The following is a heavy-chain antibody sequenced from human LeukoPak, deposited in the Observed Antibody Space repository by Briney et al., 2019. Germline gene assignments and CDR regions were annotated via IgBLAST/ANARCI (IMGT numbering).Heavy chain of an antibody. CDR2: INPSGGST. Sequence: ASVKVSCKASGYNFISYYMHWVRQAPGQGLEWMGIINPSGGSTSYAQKFQARVTMTRDTSTSTVYMELSSLKSEDTAVYYCARDEGGYSGTYYGHFDYWGQGTLVTVSS. CDR1: GYNFISYY. J-gene: IGHJ4*02. D-gene: IGHD1-26*01. V-gene: IGHV1-46*01. CDR3: ARDEGGYSGTYYGHFDY.